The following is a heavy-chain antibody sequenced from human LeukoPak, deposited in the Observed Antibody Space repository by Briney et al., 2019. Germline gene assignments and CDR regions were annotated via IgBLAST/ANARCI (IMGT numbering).Heavy chain of an antibody. D-gene: IGHD2-21*02. Sequence: PGGSLRLSCAASGFTFSSYAMSWVRQAPGKGLEWVSSISSSSSCIYYADSVKGRFTISRDNAKNSLYLQMNSLRAEDTAVYYCARVVTPRGYLDYWGQGTLVTVSS. J-gene: IGHJ4*02. CDR1: GFTFSSYA. CDR2: ISSSSSCI. CDR3: ARVVTPRGYLDY. V-gene: IGHV3-21*01.